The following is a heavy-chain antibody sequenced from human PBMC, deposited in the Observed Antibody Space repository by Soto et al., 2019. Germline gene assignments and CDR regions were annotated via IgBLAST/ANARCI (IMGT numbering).Heavy chain of an antibody. V-gene: IGHV4-59*01. CDR1: GGSITTYQ. CDR2: GYSGFT. CDR3: ARDYGDYSFFFDY. Sequence: QVQLQESGPGLVKPSETLSLTCTVSGGSITTYQWSWIRQPPGKGLEWIGGYSGFTDYNPSLESRATISVDHSNNQVSLTLGSVPAADTAVYYRARDYGDYSFFFDYWGQGALVTVSS. D-gene: IGHD4-17*01. J-gene: IGHJ4*02.